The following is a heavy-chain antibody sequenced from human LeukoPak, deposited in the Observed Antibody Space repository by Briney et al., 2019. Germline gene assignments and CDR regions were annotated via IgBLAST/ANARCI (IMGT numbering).Heavy chain of an antibody. J-gene: IGHJ4*02. Sequence: GESLKISCKGSGYSFTSYWIGWVRQMPGKGLEWMGIIYPGDPDTRYSPPFQGQVTISADKSISTAYLQWSSLKASDTAMYYCASMTTVVTPYYFDYWGQGTLVTVSS. CDR3: ASMTTVVTPYYFDY. CDR2: IYPGDPDT. D-gene: IGHD4-23*01. CDR1: GYSFTSYW. V-gene: IGHV5-51*01.